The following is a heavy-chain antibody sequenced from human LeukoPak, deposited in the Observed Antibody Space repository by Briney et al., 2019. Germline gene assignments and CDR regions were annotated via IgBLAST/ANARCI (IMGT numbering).Heavy chain of an antibody. V-gene: IGHV1-18*01. Sequence: SVTVSCKASGYTFTSYGISWVRPAPGQGLEWMGWISAYNGNTNYAQKLQGRVTLTTDTSTSTAYMQLRSLRSDDTAVYYCARDTVDTAISSGMDVWDQGTTVTVTS. CDR1: GYTFTSYG. J-gene: IGHJ6*02. D-gene: IGHD5-18*01. CDR3: ARDTVDTAISSGMDV. CDR2: ISAYNGNT.